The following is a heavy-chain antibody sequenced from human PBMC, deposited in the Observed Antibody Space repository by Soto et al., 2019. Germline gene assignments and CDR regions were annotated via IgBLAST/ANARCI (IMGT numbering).Heavy chain of an antibody. D-gene: IGHD2-15*01. Sequence: QVQLQESGPGLVKPSQTLSLTCTVSGGSISSGGYYWSWIRQHPGKGLEWIGYIYYSGSTYYNPSLKSRVAISVDTSKNQFSLKLSSVTAADTAVYYCARARSDIVVVVGDYYFDYWGQGTLVTVSS. CDR3: ARARSDIVVVVGDYYFDY. CDR1: GGSISSGGYY. CDR2: IYYSGST. V-gene: IGHV4-31*03. J-gene: IGHJ4*02.